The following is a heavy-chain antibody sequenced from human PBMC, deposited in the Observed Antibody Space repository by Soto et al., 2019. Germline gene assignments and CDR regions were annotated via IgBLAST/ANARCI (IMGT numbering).Heavy chain of an antibody. Sequence: EVQLVESGGGLVQPGGSLRLSCAASGFTFSNAWMIWVRQAPGKGLEWVGRIKRKSDGGTTDYAAPVKGRFTISRDDSANTVYLQMNSLKIEDTAVYFCAVNDYLDYWGQGALVTVSS. CDR1: GFTFSNAW. J-gene: IGHJ4*02. CDR3: AVNDYLDY. V-gene: IGHV3-15*01. CDR2: IKRKSDGGTT.